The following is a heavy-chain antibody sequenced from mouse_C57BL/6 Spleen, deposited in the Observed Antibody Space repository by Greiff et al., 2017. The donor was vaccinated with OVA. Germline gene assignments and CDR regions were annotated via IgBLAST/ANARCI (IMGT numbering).Heavy chain of an antibody. D-gene: IGHD4-1*02. V-gene: IGHV1-77*01. CDR2: IGPGSGST. J-gene: IGHJ4*01. CDR3: ASPNWDKDYYAMDY. Sequence: LVESGAELVKPGASVKISCKASGYTFTDYYINWVKQRPGQGLEWIGKIGPGSGSTYYNEKFKGKATLTADKSSSTAYMQLSSLTSEDSAVYFCASPNWDKDYYAMDYWGQGTSVTVSS. CDR1: GYTFTDYY.